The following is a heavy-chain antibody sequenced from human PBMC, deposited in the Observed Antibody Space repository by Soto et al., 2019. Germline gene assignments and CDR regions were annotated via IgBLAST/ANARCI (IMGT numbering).Heavy chain of an antibody. Sequence: EVQLLDSGGGLVQPGGSLRLSWAASGFTFSNYAMSWFRRAPGKGLEWFSSIRNSGTSTYYADSVKGRFTISRDNSKNALYLQMSSLRVEDTAVYYCAKSNLYCSSSNCYVFDYWGQGTLVTVSS. CDR1: GFTFSNYA. D-gene: IGHD2-2*01. CDR3: AKSNLYCSSSNCYVFDY. V-gene: IGHV3-23*01. J-gene: IGHJ4*02. CDR2: IRNSGTST.